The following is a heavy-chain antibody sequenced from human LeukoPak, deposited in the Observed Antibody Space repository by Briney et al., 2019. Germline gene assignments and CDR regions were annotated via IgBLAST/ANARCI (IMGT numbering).Heavy chain of an antibody. CDR3: ARGRRWLYYYGSVLFDI. V-gene: IGHV4-39*07. CDR2: INHSGSP. J-gene: IGHJ3*02. Sequence: PSETLSLTCAVSGGSISSNSYYWGWIRQPPGKGLEWIGEINHSGSPNYKASLKSRITISIDTSKNQFSLKLNSVTAADTAVYYCARGRRWLYYYGSVLFDIWGQGTLVTVSS. D-gene: IGHD3-10*01. CDR1: GGSISSNSYY.